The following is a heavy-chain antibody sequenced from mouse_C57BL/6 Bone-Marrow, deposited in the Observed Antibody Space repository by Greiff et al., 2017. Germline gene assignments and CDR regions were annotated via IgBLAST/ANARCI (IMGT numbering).Heavy chain of an antibody. D-gene: IGHD1-1*01. Sequence: QVQLKQSGAELARPGASVKLSCTASGYTFTSYGISWVKQTPGQGLEWIGEIYPRSGNTSYNEKFKGKATLTADKSSSTAYMELRSLTSEDSAVYFSTEYYYSSSSPCVWWGQGTTLTVSS. V-gene: IGHV1-81*01. CDR3: TEYYYSSSSPCVW. CDR1: GYTFTSYG. CDR2: IYPRSGNT. J-gene: IGHJ2*01.